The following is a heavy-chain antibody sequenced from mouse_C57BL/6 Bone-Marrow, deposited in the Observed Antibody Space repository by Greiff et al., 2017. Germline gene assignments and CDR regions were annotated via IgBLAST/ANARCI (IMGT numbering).Heavy chain of an antibody. CDR2: IDPENGDT. Sequence: EVQLQQSGAELVRPGASVKLSCTASGFNIKDDYMHWVKQRPEPGLAWIGWIDPENGDTEYASKFQGKATITADTSSNTAYLQLSSLTSEDTAVYYCTTELPYFDVWGTGTTVTVSS. D-gene: IGHD1-1*01. V-gene: IGHV14-4*01. CDR1: GFNIKDDY. CDR3: TTELPYFDV. J-gene: IGHJ1*03.